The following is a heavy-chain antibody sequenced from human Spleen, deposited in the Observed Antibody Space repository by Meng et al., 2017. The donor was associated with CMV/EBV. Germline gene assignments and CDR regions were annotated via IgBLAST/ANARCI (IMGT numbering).Heavy chain of an antibody. CDR2: ISSSSSYI. Sequence: GESLKISCAASGFTFSSYSMNWVRQAPGKGLEWVSSISSSSSYIYYADSVKGRFTISRDNAKNSLYLQMNSLRAEDTAVYYCASSAYGSGPDYFDYWGQGTLVTVSS. V-gene: IGHV3-21*01. D-gene: IGHD6-19*01. CDR1: GFTFSSYS. CDR3: ASSAYGSGPDYFDY. J-gene: IGHJ4*02.